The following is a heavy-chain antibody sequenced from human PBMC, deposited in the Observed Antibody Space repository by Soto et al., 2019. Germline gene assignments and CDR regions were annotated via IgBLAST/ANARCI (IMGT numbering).Heavy chain of an antibody. CDR1: GFTFSNFW. CDR2: IKQDGSHK. V-gene: IGHV3-7*01. D-gene: IGHD1-26*01. CDR3: ATSTGAPGNY. Sequence: DVQLVESGGGLVQPGGSLRLSCVTSGFTFSNFWMSWARQAPGKGLEWVANIKQDGSHKYYVPSVKGRFTISRDNAKNSLYLQMNSLRGEDAAVYYCATSTGAPGNYWGQGTLVSVSS. J-gene: IGHJ4*02.